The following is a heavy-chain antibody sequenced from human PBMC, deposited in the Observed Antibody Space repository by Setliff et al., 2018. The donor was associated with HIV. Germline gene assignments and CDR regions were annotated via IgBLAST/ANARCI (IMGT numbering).Heavy chain of an antibody. D-gene: IGHD3-9*01. CDR2: INHSGST. V-gene: IGHV4-34*01. CDR3: ARDPRYFDWLFLDY. CDR1: GGSLSNYY. Sequence: SETLSLTCGVNGGSLSNYYWSWIRQSPGKGLEWIGEINHSGSTNYNSSLKSRVTISLDTSKNQFSLKLSSVTAADTAVYYCARDPRYFDWLFLDYWGQGTLVTVSS. J-gene: IGHJ4*02.